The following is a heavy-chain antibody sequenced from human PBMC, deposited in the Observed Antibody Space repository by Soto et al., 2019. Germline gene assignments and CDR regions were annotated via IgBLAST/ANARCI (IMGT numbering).Heavy chain of an antibody. CDR3: ARIGVAAAGTDY. V-gene: IGHV4-59*08. CDR1: GGSISSYY. Sequence: SETLSLTCTVSGGSISSYYLSWIRQPPGKGLEWIGYIYYSGSTNYNPSLKSRVTISVDTSKNQFSLKLSSVTAADTAVYYCARIGVAAAGTDYWGQGTLVTVSS. CDR2: IYYSGST. J-gene: IGHJ4*02. D-gene: IGHD6-13*01.